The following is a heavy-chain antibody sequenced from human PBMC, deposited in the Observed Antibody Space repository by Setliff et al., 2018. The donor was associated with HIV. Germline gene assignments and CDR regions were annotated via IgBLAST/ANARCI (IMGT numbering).Heavy chain of an antibody. J-gene: IGHJ4*02. Sequence: SETLSLTCTVSGASISSGGYYWSWIRQHPVKGLEWIGYIYYTGTTFYNPSLESRLIISLDTPKNQFSLRLTSVTAADTAVYYCARLGTRTVAADADFDSWDQGALVTVSS. CDR3: ARLGTRTVAADADFDS. D-gene: IGHD2-15*01. CDR2: IYYTGTT. V-gene: IGHV4-31*03. CDR1: GASISSGGYY.